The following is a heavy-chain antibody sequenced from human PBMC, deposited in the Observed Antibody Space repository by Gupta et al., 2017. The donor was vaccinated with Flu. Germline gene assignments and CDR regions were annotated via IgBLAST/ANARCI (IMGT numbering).Heavy chain of an antibody. V-gene: IGHV4-39*01. D-gene: IGHD3-10*01. CDR2: IYYSGRT. CDR1: GGSISSSSYY. J-gene: IGHJ3*02. Sequence: QLQLQESGPGLVKPSETLSLTCTVSGGSISSSSYYWGWIRQPPGKGLEWIGSIYYSGRTYYNPSLKSRVTISVDTSKNQFSLKLSSVTAADTAVYYCARHPRDTFGELLLGAFDIWGQGTMVTVSS. CDR3: ARHPRDTFGELLLGAFDI.